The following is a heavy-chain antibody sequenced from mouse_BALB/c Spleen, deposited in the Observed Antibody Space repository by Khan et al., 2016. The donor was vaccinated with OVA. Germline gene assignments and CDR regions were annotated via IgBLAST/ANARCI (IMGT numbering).Heavy chain of an antibody. CDR2: ISTGGST. CDR3: ARDYWFVY. CDR1: GFTFSNYA. Sequence: EVQLVESGGGLVTPGRSLKVSCAASGFTFSNYAMSWVRQTPEKRLEWVASISTGGSTYYTDSVKGRFTISRDNARNILYLQMSSLRAEDTAMYYCARDYWFVYWGQGTLVTVSA. J-gene: IGHJ3*01. V-gene: IGHV5-6-5*01.